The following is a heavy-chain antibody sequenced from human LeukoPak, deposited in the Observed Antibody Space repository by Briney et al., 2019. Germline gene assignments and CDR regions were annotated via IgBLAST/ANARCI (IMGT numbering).Heavy chain of an antibody. V-gene: IGHV1-8*01. CDR2: MNPNSGNT. Sequence: ASVKVSCKASGYTFTSYDINWVRPATGQGLEWMGWMNPNSGNTGYAQKFQGRVTMTRNTSISTAYMELSSLRSEDTAVYYCARDYCSSTSCYTDYYYYGMDVWGQGTTVTVSS. D-gene: IGHD2-2*02. CDR1: GYTFTSYD. CDR3: ARDYCSSTSCYTDYYYYGMDV. J-gene: IGHJ6*02.